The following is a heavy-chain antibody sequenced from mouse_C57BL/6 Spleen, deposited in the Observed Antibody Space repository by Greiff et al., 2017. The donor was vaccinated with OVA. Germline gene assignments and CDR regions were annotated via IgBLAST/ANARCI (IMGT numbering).Heavy chain of an antibody. CDR3: AREDGYYPYFDY. Sequence: EVMLVESEGGLVQPGSSMKLSCTASGFTFSDYYMAWVRQVPEKGLEWVANITYDGSSTYYLDSLKSRFIISRDNAKNILYLQMSSLKSEDTATYYCAREDGYYPYFDYWGQGTTLTVSS. D-gene: IGHD2-3*01. CDR2: ITYDGSST. J-gene: IGHJ2*01. V-gene: IGHV5-16*01. CDR1: GFTFSDYY.